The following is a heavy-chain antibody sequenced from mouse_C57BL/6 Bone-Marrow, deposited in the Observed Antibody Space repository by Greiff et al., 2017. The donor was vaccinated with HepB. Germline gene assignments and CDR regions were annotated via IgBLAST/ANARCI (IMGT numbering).Heavy chain of an antibody. CDR2: INPGSGGT. Sequence: VQLKESRPGRGRPRTSVKECWRTCGYSCNNYLIEGVKQRPGQGLEWIGVINPGSGGTNYNEKFKGKATLTADKSSSTAYMQLSSLTSEDSAVYFCARFRDY. J-gene: IGHJ4*01. CDR1: GYSCNNYL. V-gene: IGHV1-54*01. CDR3: ARFRDY.